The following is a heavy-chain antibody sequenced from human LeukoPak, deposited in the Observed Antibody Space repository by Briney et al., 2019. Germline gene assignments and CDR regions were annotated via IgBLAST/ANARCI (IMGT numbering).Heavy chain of an antibody. V-gene: IGHV3-30*02. CDR3: AKDSSWMYYFDY. D-gene: IGHD6-13*01. CDR1: GFTFSSYG. CDR2: IRYDGSNK. Sequence: GGSLRLSCAASGFTFSSYGMYWVRQAPGKGLEWVAFIRYDGSNKYYADSVKGRFTISRDNSKNTLYLQMNSLRAEDTAVYYCAKDSSWMYYFDYWGQGTLVTVSS. J-gene: IGHJ4*02.